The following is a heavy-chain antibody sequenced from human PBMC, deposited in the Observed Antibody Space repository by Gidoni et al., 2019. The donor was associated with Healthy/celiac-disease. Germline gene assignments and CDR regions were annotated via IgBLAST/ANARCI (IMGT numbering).Heavy chain of an antibody. CDR3: AGTGGYSYGYLGYYYYGMDV. Sequence: QVQLQESGPGLVKPSGTLSLTCAVSGGSISSSNWWCWVRQPPGKGLEWIGEIYHSGSTNYNPSLKSRVTISVDKSKNQFSLKLSSVTAADTAVYYCAGTGGYSYGYLGYYYYGMDVWGQGTTVTVSS. V-gene: IGHV4-4*02. D-gene: IGHD5-18*01. CDR2: IYHSGST. CDR1: GGSISSSNW. J-gene: IGHJ6*02.